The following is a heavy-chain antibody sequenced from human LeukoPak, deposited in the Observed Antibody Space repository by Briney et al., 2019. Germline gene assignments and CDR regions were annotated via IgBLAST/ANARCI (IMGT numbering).Heavy chain of an antibody. CDR1: GFTFSSYG. V-gene: IGHV3-7*01. CDR3: ARDSGSCSGCAFDL. CDR2: IKEDGTEK. Sequence: GGSLRLSYAASGFTFSSYGMSWVRQAPGKGLEWVANIKEDGTEKYYVDSVKGRFTISRDNARNSLYLQMNSLRAEDTALYYCARDSGSCSGCAFDLWGQGTMVTLSS. D-gene: IGHD2-15*01. J-gene: IGHJ3*01.